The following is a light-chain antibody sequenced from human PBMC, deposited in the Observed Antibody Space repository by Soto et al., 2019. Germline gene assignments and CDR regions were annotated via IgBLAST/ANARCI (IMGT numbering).Light chain of an antibody. J-gene: IGKJ4*01. Sequence: MMKHYPDSLSVSRGERATINCKSGQSVLYSSNNKNYLAWYQQKPGQPPKLLIYWASTRESGVPDRFSGSGSGTDFTLTISSLQAEDVAVYYCQQYYSTPLTFGGGTKVDI. CDR3: QQYYSTPLT. CDR1: QSVLYSSNNKNY. CDR2: WAS. V-gene: IGKV4-1*01.